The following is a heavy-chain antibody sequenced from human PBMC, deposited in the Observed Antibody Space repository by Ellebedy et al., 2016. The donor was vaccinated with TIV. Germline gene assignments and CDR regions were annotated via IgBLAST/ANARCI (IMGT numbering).Heavy chain of an antibody. V-gene: IGHV1-69*13. J-gene: IGHJ6*02. Sequence: SVKVSCXGFGGASSDYALSWVRQAPGQGLEWMGGIIPLLGTTNYAQRFQGRLSITADESTSTAYMELSSLRSEDTAIYYCAEGSMAVAVAYAMDGWGQGTTVIVSS. D-gene: IGHD6-19*01. CDR1: GGASSDYA. CDR2: IIPLLGTT. CDR3: AEGSMAVAVAYAMDG.